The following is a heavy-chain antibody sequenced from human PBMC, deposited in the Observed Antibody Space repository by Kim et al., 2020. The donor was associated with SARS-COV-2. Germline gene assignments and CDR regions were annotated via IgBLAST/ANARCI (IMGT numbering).Heavy chain of an antibody. Sequence: GGSLRLSCAASGFTFSSYAMSWVRQAPGKGLEWVSTISGSGGSTYYVDSVKGRFTISRDNSKNTLYLQMNSLRAEDTAVYYCAKEWGNSVSSGLVDYWGQGTLVTVSS. D-gene: IGHD3-22*01. CDR1: GFTFSSYA. CDR3: AKEWGNSVSSGLVDY. J-gene: IGHJ4*02. V-gene: IGHV3-23*01. CDR2: ISGSGGST.